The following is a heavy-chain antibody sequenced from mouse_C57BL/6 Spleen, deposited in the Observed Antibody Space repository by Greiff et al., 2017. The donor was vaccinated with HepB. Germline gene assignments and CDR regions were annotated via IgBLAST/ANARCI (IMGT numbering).Heavy chain of an antibody. J-gene: IGHJ3*01. V-gene: IGHV1-9*01. CDR3: ARRGVTGPFAY. CDR1: GYTFTGYW. Sequence: QVQLQQSGAELMKPGASVKLSCKATGYTFTGYWIEWVKQRPGHGLEWIGEILPGSGSTTYNEKFKGKATFTADTSSNTAYMQLSSLTTEDSAIYYCARRGVTGPFAYWGQGTLVTVSA. D-gene: IGHD4-1*01. CDR2: ILPGSGST.